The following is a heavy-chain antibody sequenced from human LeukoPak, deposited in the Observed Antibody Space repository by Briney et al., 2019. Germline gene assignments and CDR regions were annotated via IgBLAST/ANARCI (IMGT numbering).Heavy chain of an antibody. V-gene: IGHV3-33*01. Sequence: GGSLRLSCAASGFTFSSYGMHWVRQAPGKGLEWVAVIWYDGSNKYYADSVKGRFTISRDNSKNTLYLQMNSLRAEDTAVYYCARGKDTAVVNYGMDVWGQGTTVTVSS. J-gene: IGHJ6*02. CDR1: GFTFSSYG. CDR3: ARGKDTAVVNYGMDV. D-gene: IGHD5-18*01. CDR2: IWYDGSNK.